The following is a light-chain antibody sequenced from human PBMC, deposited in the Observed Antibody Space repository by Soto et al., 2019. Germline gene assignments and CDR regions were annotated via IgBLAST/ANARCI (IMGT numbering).Light chain of an antibody. J-gene: IGLJ1*01. CDR1: RSNIGSNT. CDR2: DNH. CDR3: AAWDDSLNAFYV. Sequence: QSVLTQPPSVSGTPGQRVTISCSGSRSNIGSNTVNWYQDLPGTAPKLLVYDNHHRPSGVPDRFSGSKSGTSASLAISGLQSEDEAEYYCAAWDDSLNAFYVFGTG. V-gene: IGLV1-44*01.